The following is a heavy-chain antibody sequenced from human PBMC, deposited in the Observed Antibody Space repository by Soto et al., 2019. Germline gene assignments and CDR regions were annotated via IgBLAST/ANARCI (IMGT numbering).Heavy chain of an antibody. J-gene: IGHJ6*02. CDR3: ARVRRKYYYGWGSYLSGGGMDV. CDR2: INHSGST. Sequence: SETLSLTCAVYGGSFSGYYWGWIRQPPGKGLEWIGEINHSGSTNYNPSLKSRVTISVDTSKNQFSLKLSSVTAADTAVYYCARVRRKYYYGWGSYLSGGGMDVWGQGTTVTVSS. V-gene: IGHV4-34*01. CDR1: GGSFSGYY. D-gene: IGHD3-10*01.